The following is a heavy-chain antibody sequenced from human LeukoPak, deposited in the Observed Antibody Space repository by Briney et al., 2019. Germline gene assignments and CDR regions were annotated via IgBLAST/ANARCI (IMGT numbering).Heavy chain of an antibody. CDR2: IYYSGTT. D-gene: IGHD6-19*01. CDR3: ARHGWAAIPMAGFDP. CDR1: AGFMTSSNYY. Sequence: PSETLSLTRTVSAGFMTSSNYYWAWIRQPPGKGLEWIGSIYYSGTTYYNPSLKSRVTTSMDISKNQFSLKLASTTAADTAIYYCARHGWAAIPMAGFDPWGQGTLVTASS. V-gene: IGHV4-39*01. J-gene: IGHJ5*02.